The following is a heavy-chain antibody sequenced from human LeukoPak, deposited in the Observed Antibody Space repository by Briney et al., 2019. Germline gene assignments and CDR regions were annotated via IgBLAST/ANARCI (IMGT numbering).Heavy chain of an antibody. J-gene: IGHJ4*02. CDR2: IYHSGST. Sequence: SETLSLTCAVYGGSLSGYYWGWIRQPPGKGLEWIGSIYHSGSTNYNPSLKSRVTISVDKSKNQFSLKLSSVTAADTAVYYCASQDILTGYYLDWGQGTLVTVSS. D-gene: IGHD3-9*01. CDR3: ASQDILTGYYLD. CDR1: GGSLSGYY. V-gene: IGHV4-34*01.